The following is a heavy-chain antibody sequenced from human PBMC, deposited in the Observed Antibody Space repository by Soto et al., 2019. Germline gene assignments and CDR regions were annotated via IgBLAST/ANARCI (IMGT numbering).Heavy chain of an antibody. V-gene: IGHV4-34*01. CDR3: ARFVYYDSSGYYPQSYGMDV. J-gene: IGHJ6*02. CDR2: INHSGST. Sequence: QVQLQQWGAGLLKPSETLSLTCAVYGGSFSGYYWSWIRQPPGKGLEWSGEINHSGSTNYNPSLKSRVTISVDTYKNQFSLKLSSVTAADTAVYYCARFVYYDSSGYYPQSYGMDVWGQGTTVTVSS. D-gene: IGHD3-22*01. CDR1: GGSFSGYY.